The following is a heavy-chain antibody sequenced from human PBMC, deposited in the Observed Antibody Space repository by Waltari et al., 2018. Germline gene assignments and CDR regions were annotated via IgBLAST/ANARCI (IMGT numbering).Heavy chain of an antibody. CDR2: INHSGST. J-gene: IGHJ3*02. CDR1: GGSFSGYY. CDR3: ARGLGITRTKYDGRLDAFDI. V-gene: IGHV4-34*01. D-gene: IGHD1-7*01. Sequence: QVQLQQWGAGLLKPSETLSLTCAVYGGSFSGYYWSWIRQPPGKGLEWIGEINHSGSTNYNPSLKSRVTISVDTSKNQFSLKLSSVTAADTAVYYCARGLGITRTKYDGRLDAFDIWGQGTMVTVSS.